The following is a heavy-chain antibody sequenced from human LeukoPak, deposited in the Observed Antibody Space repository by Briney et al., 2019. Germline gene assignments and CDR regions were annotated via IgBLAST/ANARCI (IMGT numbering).Heavy chain of an antibody. CDR1: GFNFRSYG. CDR2: ISYDGTDK. Sequence: GGSLRLSRAASGFNFRSYGVQWVRQAPGKGLEWVTLISYDGTDKYYAASVRGRFTISRDNSKNTLYLQMNSLRPEDTGVYYCAKDPPDFYGSSGYRPERYWGQGTQVTVSS. CDR3: AKDPPDFYGSSGYRPERY. J-gene: IGHJ4*02. D-gene: IGHD3-22*01. V-gene: IGHV3-30*18.